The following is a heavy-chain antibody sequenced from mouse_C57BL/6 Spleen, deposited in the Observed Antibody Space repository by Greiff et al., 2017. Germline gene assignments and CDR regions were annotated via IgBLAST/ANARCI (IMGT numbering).Heavy chain of an antibody. D-gene: IGHD3-1*01. CDR1: GYAFSSYW. V-gene: IGHV1-82*01. CDR2: IYPGGGDT. CDR3: ARDLALGFSY. Sequence: QVQLQQSGPELVKPGASVKISCKASGYAFSSYWMNWVKQRPGKGLEWIGRIYPGGGDTNYNGKFKGKATLTADKSSNTAYMQLSSLTSEDSAVYFCARDLALGFSYWGQGTLVTVSA. J-gene: IGHJ3*01.